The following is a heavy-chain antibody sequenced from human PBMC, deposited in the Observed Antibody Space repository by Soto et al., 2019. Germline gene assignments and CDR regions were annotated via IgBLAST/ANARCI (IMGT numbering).Heavy chain of an antibody. Sequence: SETLSLTCTVSGGSISSYYWSWIRQPPGKGLEWIGYIYYSGSTNYNPSLKSRVTISVDTSKNQFSLKLSSVTAADTAVYYCARDGGLRYFDWSLTNWGQGTLVTVSS. CDR1: GGSISSYY. V-gene: IGHV4-59*01. D-gene: IGHD3-9*01. CDR3: ARDGGLRYFDWSLTN. CDR2: IYYSGST. J-gene: IGHJ4*02.